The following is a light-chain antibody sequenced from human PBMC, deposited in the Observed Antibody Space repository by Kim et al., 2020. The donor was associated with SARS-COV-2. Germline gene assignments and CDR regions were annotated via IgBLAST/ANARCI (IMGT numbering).Light chain of an antibody. CDR1: KLGDKY. V-gene: IGLV3-1*01. Sequence: VSPGQTASITCSGDKLGDKYACWYQQKPGQSPVLVIYQDSKRPSGIPERFSGSNSGNTATLTISGTQAMDEADYYCQAWDTGTLVVFGGGTQLTVL. CDR3: QAWDTGTLVV. J-gene: IGLJ2*01. CDR2: QDS.